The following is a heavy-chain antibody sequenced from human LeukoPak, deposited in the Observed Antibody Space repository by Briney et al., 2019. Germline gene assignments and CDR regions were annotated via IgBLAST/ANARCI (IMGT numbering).Heavy chain of an antibody. V-gene: IGHV3-23*01. J-gene: IGHJ3*02. Sequence: GGSLRLSCAASGFTFTDHYMSWVRQAPGKGLEWVSAISGSGGSTYYADSVKGRFTISRDNSKNTLYLQMNSLRAEDTAVYYCAKQPFRRGDYLSAFGIWGQGTMVTVSS. CDR1: GFTFTDHY. CDR3: AKQPFRRGDYLSAFGI. D-gene: IGHD4-17*01. CDR2: ISGSGGST.